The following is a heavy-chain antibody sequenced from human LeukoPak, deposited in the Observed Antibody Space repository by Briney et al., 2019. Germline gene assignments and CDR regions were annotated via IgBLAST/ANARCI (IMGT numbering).Heavy chain of an antibody. J-gene: IGHJ4*02. CDR3: ARAPHFFDTSGSRYYFDY. V-gene: IGHV4-39*07. CDR2: IYYSGNT. Sequence: PSETLSLTCSVSGGSIRSTTYYWGWIRQPPGKGLEWIGSIYYSGNTYYSPSLMSRVTISVDASKNQFSLNLSSVTAADTAVYFCARAPHFFDTSGSRYYFDYWGQGALVTVSS. D-gene: IGHD3-22*01. CDR1: GGSIRSTTYY.